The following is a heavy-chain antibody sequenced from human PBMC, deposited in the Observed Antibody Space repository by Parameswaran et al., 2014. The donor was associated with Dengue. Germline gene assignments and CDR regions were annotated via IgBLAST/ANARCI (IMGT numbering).Heavy chain of an antibody. CDR2: INPNSGGT. D-gene: IGHD1-1*01. CDR3: ARDVSWKSYYFDY. Sequence: VRQAPGQGLEWMGWINPNSGGTNYAQKFQGRVTMTRDTSISTAYMELSRLRSDDTAVYYCARDVSWKSYYFDYWGQGTLVTVSS. J-gene: IGHJ4*02. V-gene: IGHV1-2*02.